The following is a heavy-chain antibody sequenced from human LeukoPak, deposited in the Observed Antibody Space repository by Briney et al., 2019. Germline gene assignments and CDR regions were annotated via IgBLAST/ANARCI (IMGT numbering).Heavy chain of an antibody. CDR2: INHSGST. CDR1: GGSFSGYY. J-gene: IGHJ4*02. Sequence: SETLSLTCAVYGGSFSGYYWSWIRQPPGKGLEWIGAINHSGSTNYNPSLKSRVTISVDTSKNQFSLKLGSVTAADTAVYYCAREGSGSSYWGQGTLVTVSS. V-gene: IGHV4-34*01. D-gene: IGHD1-26*01. CDR3: AREGSGSSY.